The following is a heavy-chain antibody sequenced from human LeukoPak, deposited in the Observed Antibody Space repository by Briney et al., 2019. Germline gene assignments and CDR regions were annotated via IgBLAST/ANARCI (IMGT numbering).Heavy chain of an antibody. D-gene: IGHD2-15*01. Sequence: GGSLRLSCAASGFTFSSYGMHWVRQAPGKGLEWVAFIRYDGSNKYYTDSVKGRFTISRDNANNSLYLQMNSLSAEDTAIYYCARPPQVAHFDYWGQGTLVSVSS. CDR3: ARPPQVAHFDY. CDR2: IRYDGSNK. J-gene: IGHJ4*02. CDR1: GFTFSSYG. V-gene: IGHV3-30*02.